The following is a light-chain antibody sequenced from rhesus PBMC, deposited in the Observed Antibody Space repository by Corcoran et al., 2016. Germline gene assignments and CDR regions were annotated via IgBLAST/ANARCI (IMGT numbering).Light chain of an antibody. Sequence: EIVLTQSPATLSLSPGERSTLSCRASQSVSSNLAWYQQKLGQAPRLLIYDTFNRATGIPDRLSGRGFGTDFTVTIGSLEPEDVGIYYCQQYNDWPLTFGGGTKVDLK. V-gene: IGKV3-35*01. CDR2: DTF. CDR3: QQYNDWPLT. J-gene: IGKJ4*01. CDR1: QSVSSN.